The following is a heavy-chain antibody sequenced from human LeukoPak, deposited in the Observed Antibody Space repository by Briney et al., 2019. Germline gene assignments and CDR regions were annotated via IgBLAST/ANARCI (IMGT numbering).Heavy chain of an antibody. CDR3: ARDWPSSPRGFDY. D-gene: IGHD6-13*01. V-gene: IGHV1-46*03. CDR1: GYTFTSYY. J-gene: IGHJ4*02. Sequence: ASVKVSCKASGYTFTSYYMHWVRQAPGQGLEWTGIINPSGGSTSYAQKFQGRVTMTRDTSPSTVYMELSSLSSEDTAVYYCARDWPSSPRGFDYWGQGTLVTVSS. CDR2: INPSGGST.